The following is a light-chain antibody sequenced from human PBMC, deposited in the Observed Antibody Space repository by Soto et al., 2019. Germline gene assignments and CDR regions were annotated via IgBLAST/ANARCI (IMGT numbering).Light chain of an antibody. Sequence: QSVLTQPPSVSGAPGQRVTISCTGSSSNIGAGYDVHWYQQLPGTAPKLLIYGNSNRPSGVPDRFSGSKSDTSASLAITGLPADDEADYYCQSYDSSVTLGVFGTGTKVTVL. CDR3: QSYDSSVTLGV. J-gene: IGLJ1*01. CDR2: GNS. CDR1: SSNIGAGYD. V-gene: IGLV1-40*01.